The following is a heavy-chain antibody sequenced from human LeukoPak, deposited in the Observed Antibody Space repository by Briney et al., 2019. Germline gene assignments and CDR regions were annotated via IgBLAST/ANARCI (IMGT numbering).Heavy chain of an antibody. V-gene: IGHV1-69*13. CDR3: ARDRVAYYYDSSGYSLDY. D-gene: IGHD3-22*01. CDR2: IIPIFGTA. CDR1: GYTFTSYA. J-gene: IGHJ4*02. Sequence: ASVKVSCKASGYTFTSYAMNWVRQAPGQGLEWMGGIIPIFGTANYAQKFQGRVTITADESTSTAYMELSSLRSEDTAVYYCARDRVAYYYDSSGYSLDYWGQGTLVTVSS.